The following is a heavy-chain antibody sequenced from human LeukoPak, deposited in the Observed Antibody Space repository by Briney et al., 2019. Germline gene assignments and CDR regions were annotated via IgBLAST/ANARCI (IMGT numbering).Heavy chain of an antibody. V-gene: IGHV3-33*06. CDR2: IWYDGSNK. Sequence: GGSLRLSCAASGFTFSSYGMHWVRQAPGKGLEWVAVIWYDGSNKYYADSVKGRFTISRDNSKNTLYLQMNSLRAEDTAVYYCAKDLTYDSSGHTAFDIWGQGTMVTVSS. CDR1: GFTFSSYG. CDR3: AKDLTYDSSGHTAFDI. J-gene: IGHJ3*02. D-gene: IGHD3-22*01.